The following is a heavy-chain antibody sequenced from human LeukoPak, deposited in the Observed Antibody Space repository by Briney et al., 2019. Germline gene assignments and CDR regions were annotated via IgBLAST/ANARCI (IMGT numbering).Heavy chain of an antibody. V-gene: IGHV1-46*01. CDR2: INPSGGST. CDR1: GYTFTSYY. CDR3: ARDPIAATDAFDI. Sequence: GASVKVSCKASGYTFTSYYMHWVRQAPGQGLEWMGIINPSGGSTSYAQKFQGRVTMTRDTTTSTVYMELSSLRSEDTAVYYCARDPIAATDAFDIWGQGTMVTVSS. J-gene: IGHJ3*02. D-gene: IGHD6-6*01.